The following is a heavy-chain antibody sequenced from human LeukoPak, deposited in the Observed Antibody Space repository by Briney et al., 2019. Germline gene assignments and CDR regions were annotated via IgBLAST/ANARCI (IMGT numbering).Heavy chain of an antibody. J-gene: IGHJ4*02. CDR2: ISYDGSNK. V-gene: IGHV3-30*04. Sequence: GGSLRLSCAASGFTFSSYAMHWVRQAPGKGLEWVAVISYDGSNKYYADSVKGRFTISRDNSKNTLYLQMNSLRAEDTAVYYCVRLGVHGSGSDDYFDYWGQGTLVTVSS. D-gene: IGHD3-10*01. CDR1: GFTFSSYA. CDR3: VRLGVHGSGSDDYFDY.